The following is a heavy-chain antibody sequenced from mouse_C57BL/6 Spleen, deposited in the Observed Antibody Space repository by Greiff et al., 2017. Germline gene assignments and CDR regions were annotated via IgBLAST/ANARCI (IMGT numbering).Heavy chain of an antibody. Sequence: QVQLQQPGAELVKPGASVKLSCKASGYTFTSYWMHWVKQRPGQGLEWIGMIHPNSGSTNYNEKFKSKATLTVDKSSSTSYMQLSSLTSEDSAVYYCATLYYGKSDYYAMDYWGQGTSVTVSS. CDR3: ATLYYGKSDYYAMDY. V-gene: IGHV1-64*01. J-gene: IGHJ4*01. CDR1: GYTFTSYW. CDR2: IHPNSGST. D-gene: IGHD2-1*01.